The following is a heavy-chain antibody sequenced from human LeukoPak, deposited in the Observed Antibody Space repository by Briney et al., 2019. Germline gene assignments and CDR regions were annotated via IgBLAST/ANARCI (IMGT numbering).Heavy chain of an antibody. CDR3: ARHPTPMVLSYFYD. D-gene: IGHD3-10*01. V-gene: IGHV4-39*01. CDR1: GGSIQSTAYY. Sequence: SETLSLTCTVSGGSIQSTAYYWDWIRQPPGKGLEWIGSIYYTGTTYYNPSLKSRVTISVDTSKNQFSLKLTSMTAADTAVYYCARHPTPMVLSYFYDWAQGTLVTVSS. CDR2: IYYTGTT. J-gene: IGHJ4*02.